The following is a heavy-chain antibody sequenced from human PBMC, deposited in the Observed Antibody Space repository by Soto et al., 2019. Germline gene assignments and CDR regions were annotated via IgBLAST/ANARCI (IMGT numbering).Heavy chain of an antibody. J-gene: IGHJ4*02. CDR3: ASRPSAAPYLGVFDY. Sequence: GGSLRLSCAASGFTFSTYWMTWLRQAPGKGPEWVANIKRDGSETYYVDSVKGRFTISRDNANNLLFLQMNNLRAEDTAVYFCASRPSAAPYLGVFDYWGPGTPVTVSS. D-gene: IGHD3-10*01. CDR2: IKRDGSET. V-gene: IGHV3-7*03. CDR1: GFTFSTYW.